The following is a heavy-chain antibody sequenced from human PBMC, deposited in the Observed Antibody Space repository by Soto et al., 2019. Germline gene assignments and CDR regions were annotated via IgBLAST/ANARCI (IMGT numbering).Heavy chain of an antibody. J-gene: IGHJ6*02. Sequence: QVQLVESGGGVVQPGRSLRLSCAASGFTFSSYGMHWVRQAPGKGLEWVAVIWYDGSNKYYADSVKGRFTISRDNSKTTLYLQMNSLRAEDTAVYYCARGSNGNDDDYYYGMDVWGQGTTVTVSS. CDR1: GFTFSSYG. CDR3: ARGSNGNDDDYYYGMDV. CDR2: IWYDGSNK. V-gene: IGHV3-33*01. D-gene: IGHD1-1*01.